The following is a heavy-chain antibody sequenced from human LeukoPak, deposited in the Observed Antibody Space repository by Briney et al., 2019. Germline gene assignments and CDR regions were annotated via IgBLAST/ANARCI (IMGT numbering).Heavy chain of an antibody. J-gene: IGHJ4*02. V-gene: IGHV3-23*01. CDR1: GFTLRTYA. Sequence: PGGSLRLSCAASGFTLRTYAMNWVRQAPGKGLEWVSAISSSGGGTYDADSVKGRFTSSRDNSKNTLYLQMNRLRAEDTAVYYCARDDPFDYWGQGTLVTVSS. CDR3: ARDDPFDY. CDR2: ISSSGGGT. D-gene: IGHD1-1*01.